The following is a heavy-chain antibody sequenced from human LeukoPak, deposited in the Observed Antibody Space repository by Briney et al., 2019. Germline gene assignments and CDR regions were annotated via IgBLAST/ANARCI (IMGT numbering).Heavy chain of an antibody. J-gene: IGHJ5*02. D-gene: IGHD6-13*01. V-gene: IGHV1-69*05. Sequence: ASVKVSCKASGGTFSSYAISWVRQAPGQGLEWMGGIIPIFGTANYAQKFQGRVTITTDESTSTAYMELSSLRSEDTAVYYCARVPYSSSWYGWWFDPWGQGTLVTVSS. CDR2: IIPIFGTA. CDR1: GGTFSSYA. CDR3: ARVPYSSSWYGWWFDP.